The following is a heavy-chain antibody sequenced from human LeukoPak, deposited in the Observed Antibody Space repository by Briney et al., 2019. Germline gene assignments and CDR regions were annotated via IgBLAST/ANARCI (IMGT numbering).Heavy chain of an antibody. D-gene: IGHD6-19*01. J-gene: IGHJ4*02. CDR1: GGSFSGYY. CDR3: ARGSKWLDY. CDR2: INHSGST. V-gene: IGHV4-34*01. Sequence: SETLSLTCAVYGGSFSGYYWSWIRQPPGKGLEWIGEINHSGSTNYNPSLKSRVTISVDTSKNQFSLKLSSVTAADTAAYYCARGSKWLDYWGQGTLVTVSS.